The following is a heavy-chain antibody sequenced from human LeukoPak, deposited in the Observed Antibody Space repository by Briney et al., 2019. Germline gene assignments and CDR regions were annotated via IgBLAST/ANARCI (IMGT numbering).Heavy chain of an antibody. V-gene: IGHV3-7*01. Sequence: PRGSLRLSCAASGCTFSNYWMSWVRQAPGKGLEWVAHINQDGSEEHYMDSVKARFIISRDNAKNSLSLQMGSLRAEDTAVYYCVRDGGVSGYDLLDYWGQGTLVTVSS. D-gene: IGHD5-12*01. CDR3: VRDGGVSGYDLLDY. J-gene: IGHJ4*02. CDR1: GCTFSNYW. CDR2: INQDGSEE.